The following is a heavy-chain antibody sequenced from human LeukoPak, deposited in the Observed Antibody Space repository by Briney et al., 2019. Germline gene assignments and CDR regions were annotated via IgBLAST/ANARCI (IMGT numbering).Heavy chain of an antibody. CDR3: ARGGRYYDIGY. J-gene: IGHJ4*02. D-gene: IGHD3-22*01. CDR2: MNPNSGNT. V-gene: IGHV1-8*01. Sequence: ASVKVSCKASGYTFTSYDINCVRQTTGQRLEWMGWMNPNSGNTGYTQKFQGRVTMTRNTSISTAYMELSSLRSEDTAVYYCARGGRYYDIGYWGQGTLVTVSS. CDR1: GYTFTSYD.